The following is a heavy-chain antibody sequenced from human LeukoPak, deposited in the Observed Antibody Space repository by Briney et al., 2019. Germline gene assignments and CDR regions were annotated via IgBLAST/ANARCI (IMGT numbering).Heavy chain of an antibody. CDR1: GFTFSSYA. J-gene: IGHJ6*02. Sequence: GGSLRLSCAASGFTFSSYAMSWVRQAPGKGLEWVSAISGSGGSTYYADSVKGRFTISRDNSKNTLYLQMNSLRAEDTAVYYCAKPPDDPRDYYGMDVWGQGTLVTVSS. D-gene: IGHD3-16*01. CDR3: AKPPDDPRDYYGMDV. CDR2: ISGSGGST. V-gene: IGHV3-23*01.